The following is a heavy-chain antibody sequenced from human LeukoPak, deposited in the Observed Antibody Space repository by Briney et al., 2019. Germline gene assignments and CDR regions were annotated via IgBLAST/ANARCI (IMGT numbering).Heavy chain of an antibody. V-gene: IGHV3-23*01. J-gene: IGHJ4*02. Sequence: GGSLRLSCAASGFTFNNYAMSWVRQAPGKGLEWVSVISGSGGGTYYADSVKGRFTISRDNSRNTLYLQLNSLKAEDTAVYYCAKDRDTEQPLLLSYFDYWGQGTLVTVSS. CDR1: GFTFNNYA. CDR3: AKDRDTEQPLLLSYFDY. CDR2: ISGSGGGT. D-gene: IGHD2/OR15-2a*01.